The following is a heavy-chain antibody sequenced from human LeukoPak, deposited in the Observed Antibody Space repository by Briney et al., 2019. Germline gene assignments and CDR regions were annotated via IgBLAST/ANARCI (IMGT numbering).Heavy chain of an antibody. V-gene: IGHV3-30*02. Sequence: GGSLRLPCAATGFTFSNQGMHWVRQAPGKGLEWVTVIRYDGSNKYYADSVKGRFSISRDNSKNTLYLQMNSLRPEDTAVYYCAKDKLSGDHDAFDIWGLGTMVTVSS. CDR1: GFTFSNQG. CDR3: AKDKLSGDHDAFDI. J-gene: IGHJ3*02. D-gene: IGHD3-10*02. CDR2: IRYDGSNK.